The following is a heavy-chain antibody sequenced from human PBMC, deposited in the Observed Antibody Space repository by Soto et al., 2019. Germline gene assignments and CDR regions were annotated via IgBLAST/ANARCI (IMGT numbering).Heavy chain of an antibody. CDR2: IPNNGSP. J-gene: IGHJ4*02. CDR1: GGSVRTGSYH. V-gene: IGHV4-61*01. D-gene: IGHD7-27*01. CDR3: ARIGWGGDS. Sequence: QVQLQESGSGRVKPSETLSLTCSVSGGSVRTGSYHWSWIRQPPGKGLEWIGFIPNNGSPDYNPSLKSRVVVSIDRSKNQFSLKVNSVTAADTAVYFCARIGWGGDSWGQGTLVTVSS.